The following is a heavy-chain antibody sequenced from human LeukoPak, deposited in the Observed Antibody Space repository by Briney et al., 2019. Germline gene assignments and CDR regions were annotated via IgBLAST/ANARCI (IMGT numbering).Heavy chain of an antibody. CDR2: INHGGST. V-gene: IGHV4-34*01. CDR1: GGTFSGYF. Sequence: SETLSLTCAVYGGTFSGYFWTWIRQPPGKGLEWIGEINHGGSTNYNPSLKSRVTISVDTSKNHFSLKLSSLTAADTTVYYCARGPPLTYDGSGYYFFDYWGQGTLVTVSS. D-gene: IGHD3-22*01. J-gene: IGHJ4*02. CDR3: ARGPPLTYDGSGYYFFDY.